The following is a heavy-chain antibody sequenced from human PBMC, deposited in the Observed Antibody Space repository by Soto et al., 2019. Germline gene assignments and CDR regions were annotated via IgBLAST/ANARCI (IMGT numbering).Heavy chain of an antibody. Sequence: PSETLSLTCTVSGGSISSGGYYWSWIRQHPGKGLEWIGYIYYSGSTYYNPSLKSRVTISVDTSKNQFSLKLSSVTAADTAVYYCARDGFHYDSSGYRVTPYNWFDPWGQGTLVTVSS. CDR3: ARDGFHYDSSGYRVTPYNWFDP. D-gene: IGHD3-22*01. J-gene: IGHJ5*02. CDR1: GGSISSGGYY. CDR2: IYYSGST. V-gene: IGHV4-31*03.